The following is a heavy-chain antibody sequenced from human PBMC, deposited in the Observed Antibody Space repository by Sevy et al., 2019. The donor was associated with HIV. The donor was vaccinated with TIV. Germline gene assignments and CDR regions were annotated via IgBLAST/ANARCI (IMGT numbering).Heavy chain of an antibody. J-gene: IGHJ4*02. D-gene: IGHD3-22*01. V-gene: IGHV3-48*03. CDR1: GFTFSSYE. Sequence: GGSLRLSCAASGFTFSSYEMNWVRQAPGKGLEWISYISSSGTSIYYADSVKGRFTISRDSSKNSLYLQMNSLRAEDTAVYYCARGPHYYYDSSAFFDYWGQGTLVTVSS. CDR3: ARGPHYYYDSSAFFDY. CDR2: ISSSGTSI.